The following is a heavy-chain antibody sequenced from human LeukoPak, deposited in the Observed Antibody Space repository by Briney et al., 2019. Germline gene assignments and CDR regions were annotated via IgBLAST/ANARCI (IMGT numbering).Heavy chain of an antibody. J-gene: IGHJ5*02. CDR3: AKDPRYCGGDCYRPHWFDP. Sequence: GSLKLSFSASGFTFSSYCMDWGRQAPGKGLEGVSAISCRWCSTYYADSVKGRFTISRDNSKNTLYLQMNSLRAEDTAVYYCAKDPRYCGGDCYRPHWFDPWGQGTLVTVSS. V-gene: IGHV3-23*01. D-gene: IGHD2-21*02. CDR2: ISCRWCST. CDR1: GFTFSSYC.